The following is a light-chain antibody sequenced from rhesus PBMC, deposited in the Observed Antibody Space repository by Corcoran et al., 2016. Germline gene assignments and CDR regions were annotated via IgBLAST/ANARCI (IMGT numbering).Light chain of an antibody. CDR3: EQSLQTPFT. V-gene: IGKV2-78*01. CDR2: LVS. CDR1: QSLLHSNGNTY. J-gene: IGKJ3*01. Sequence: DIVMTQTPLSLSVTPGEPASISCRSSQSLLHSNGNTYLHWYLQKPGQSPQLLIYLVSNRASGVPDRFSGIGSCSEFTLKISPVEAEDVGDYYCEQSLQTPFTFGPGTKLDIK.